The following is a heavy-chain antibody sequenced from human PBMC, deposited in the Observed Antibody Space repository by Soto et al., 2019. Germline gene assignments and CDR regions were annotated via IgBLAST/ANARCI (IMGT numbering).Heavy chain of an antibody. CDR2: MYNTGST. CDR3: ARDLWGYCGTDCYPLDV. CDR1: GGSIISYY. J-gene: IGHJ6*02. V-gene: IGHV4-59*01. D-gene: IGHD2-21*02. Sequence: SETLSLTCTVSGGSIISYYWSWIRQPPWKGLEWIGYMYNTGSTIYNPSLKSRVTISVDTSKNQFSLKLNSVTAADTAVYYCARDLWGYCGTDCYPLDVWGQGTTVTVSS.